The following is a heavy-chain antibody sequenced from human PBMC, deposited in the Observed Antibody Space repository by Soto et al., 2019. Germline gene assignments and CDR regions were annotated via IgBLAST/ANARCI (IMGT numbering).Heavy chain of an antibody. CDR3: VRLYHYDSSGYSFDY. J-gene: IGHJ4*02. CDR2: IDPSDSYT. CDR1: GYSFTNYW. D-gene: IGHD3-22*01. V-gene: IGHV5-10-1*01. Sequence: GESLKISCQGSGYSFTNYWINWVRQMSGKGLEWMGRIDPSDSYTNYSPSFQGHVTLSADKSISTAYLQWSSLKASDTAMYYCVRLYHYDSSGYSFDYWGQGTLVTVSS.